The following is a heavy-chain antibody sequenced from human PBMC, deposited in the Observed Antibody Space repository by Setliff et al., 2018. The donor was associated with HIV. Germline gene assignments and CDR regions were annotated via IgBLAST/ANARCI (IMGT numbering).Heavy chain of an antibody. CDR1: GGSFSSSNW. V-gene: IGHV4-4*02. J-gene: IGHJ3*02. D-gene: IGHD3-16*01. CDR3: AGGDQLVRRGVFNI. CDR2: ISHSGST. Sequence: PSETLSLTCAVSGGSFSSSNWWSWVRQPPGKGLGWIGEISHSGSTNYNPSLKSRVTISLDKSKNQFSLKLSSVTAADTAVYYCAGGDQLVRRGVFNIWGPGTMVTVSS.